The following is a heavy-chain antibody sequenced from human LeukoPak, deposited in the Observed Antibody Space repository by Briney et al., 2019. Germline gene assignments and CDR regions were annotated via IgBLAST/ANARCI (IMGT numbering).Heavy chain of an antibody. CDR2: ISGSGGST. CDR3: ASSVRVWNYYYYGMDV. V-gene: IGHV3-23*01. D-gene: IGHD3-16*01. J-gene: IGHJ6*02. Sequence: PGGSLRLSCAASGFTFSSYAMSWVRQAPGKGLEWVSAISGSGGSTYYADSVKGRFTISRDNSKNTLYLQMNSLRAEDTAVYYCASSVRVWNYYYYGMDVWGQGTTVTVSS. CDR1: GFTFSSYA.